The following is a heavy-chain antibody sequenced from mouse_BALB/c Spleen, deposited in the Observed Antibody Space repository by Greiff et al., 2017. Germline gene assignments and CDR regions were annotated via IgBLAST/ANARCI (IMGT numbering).Heavy chain of an antibody. D-gene: IGHD2-4*01. CDR3: ARGSTMITTGGFAY. Sequence: EVQVVESGPSLVKPSQTLSLTCSVTGDSITSGYWNWIRKFPGNKLEYMGYISYSGSTYYNPFLKSRISITRDTSKNQYYLQLNSVTTEDTATYYCARGSTMITTGGFAYWGQGTLVTVSA. CDR1: GDSITSGY. J-gene: IGHJ3*01. V-gene: IGHV3-8*02. CDR2: ISYSGST.